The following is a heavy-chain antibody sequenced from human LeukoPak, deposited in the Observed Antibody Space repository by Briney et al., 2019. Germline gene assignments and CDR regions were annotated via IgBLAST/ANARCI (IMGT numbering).Heavy chain of an antibody. CDR2: TNDRGGDK. J-gene: IGHJ4*02. CDR1: GFTFSSYA. V-gene: IGHV3-23*01. Sequence: GGSLRLSCAASGFTFSSYAMSWVRQAPGKGLEWVSATNDRGGDKYYADSVKGRFSISRDNSKNTLYLQMNSLRAEDTAVYYCAKDFNQYSSGGRWDYWGQGTLVTVSS. D-gene: IGHD6-19*01. CDR3: AKDFNQYSSGGRWDY.